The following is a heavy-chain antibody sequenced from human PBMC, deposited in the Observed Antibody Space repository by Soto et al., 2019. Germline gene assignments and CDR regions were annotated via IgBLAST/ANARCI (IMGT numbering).Heavy chain of an antibody. CDR2: ISYDGGNK. CDR1: GFTFSSYA. V-gene: IGHV3-30-3*01. J-gene: IGHJ6*02. Sequence: PGGSLRLSCAASGFTFSSYAMHWVRQVPGKGLAWVAVISYDGGNKNYADSVKGRFTISRDNSKNTLYLQMNSLRAEDTAVYYCARDPFLEWLLSPHYSSGMDVWGQGTTVTVS. D-gene: IGHD3-3*02. CDR3: ARDPFLEWLLSPHYSSGMDV.